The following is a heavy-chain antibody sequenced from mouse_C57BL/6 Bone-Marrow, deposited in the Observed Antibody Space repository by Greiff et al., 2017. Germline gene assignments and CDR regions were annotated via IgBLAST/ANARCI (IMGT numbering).Heavy chain of an antibody. CDR3: ARFFYYGPFAY. CDR1: GYSITSGYY. D-gene: IGHD1-1*01. Sequence: EVKLLESGPGLVKPSQSLSLTCSVTGYSITSGYYWNWIRQFPGNKLEWMGYISYDGSNNSNPSLKNRISITRDTSKNQFFLKLNSVTTEDTATYYCARFFYYGPFAYWGQGTLVTVSA. CDR2: ISYDGSN. V-gene: IGHV3-6*01. J-gene: IGHJ3*01.